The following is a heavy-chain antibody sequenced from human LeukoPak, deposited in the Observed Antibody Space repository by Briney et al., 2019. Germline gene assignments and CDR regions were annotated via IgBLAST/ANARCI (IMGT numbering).Heavy chain of an antibody. V-gene: IGHV4-61*09. D-gene: IGHD3-22*01. CDR3: AREAGSYDSSGYYSLYYSFDY. CDR1: GDSINSGNNY. Sequence: SETLSLTCTVSGDSINSGNNYWSWIRQPAVKGPEWIGHIYSSGTTNYNPSLKSRVTMSVDTSKNRFSLKLTSVTAADTAVYYCAREAGSYDSSGYYSLYYSFDYRGQGTLVTVSS. J-gene: IGHJ4*02. CDR2: IYSSGTT.